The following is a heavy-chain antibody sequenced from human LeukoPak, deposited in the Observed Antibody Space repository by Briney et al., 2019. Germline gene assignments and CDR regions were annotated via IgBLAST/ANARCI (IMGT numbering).Heavy chain of an antibody. V-gene: IGHV3-33*01. J-gene: IGHJ5*02. CDR3: VRGVGVSRFNYLDP. CDR2: IWYDASNK. Sequence: GRSLTLSCAASGFTFSSFGMHWVRQAPGKGLEWVAVIWYDASNKYYVDSVKGRFTISRDNSKNTLHLQMNSLRDDDTAVYYCVRGVGVSRFNYLDPWGQGTLVIVSS. D-gene: IGHD1-7*01. CDR1: GFTFSSFG.